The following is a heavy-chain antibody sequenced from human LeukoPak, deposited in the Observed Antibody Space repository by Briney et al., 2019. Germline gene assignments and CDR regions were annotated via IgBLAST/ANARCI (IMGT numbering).Heavy chain of an antibody. J-gene: IGHJ5*02. Sequence: EASVKVSCKASGYTFTGYYMHWVRQAPGQGLEWMGWINPNSGGTNYAQKFQGRVTMTRDTSISTAYMELSRLRSDDTAVYYCARDRHCSGGSCYSSGPSGFDPXXQGTLVTVSS. D-gene: IGHD2-15*01. CDR3: ARDRHCSGGSCYSSGPSGFDP. CDR2: INPNSGGT. V-gene: IGHV1-2*02. CDR1: GYTFTGYY.